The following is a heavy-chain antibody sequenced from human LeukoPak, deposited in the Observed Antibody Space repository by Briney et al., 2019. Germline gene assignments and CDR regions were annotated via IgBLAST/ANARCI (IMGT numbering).Heavy chain of an antibody. Sequence: PGGSLRLSCAASGFTFSSYAMHGVRQAPGKGLEWVAVISYDGSNKYYADSAKGRFTISRDNSKNTLYLQMNSLRAEDTAVYYCAREGDTAMTAGYYYYMDVWGKGTTVTVSS. J-gene: IGHJ6*03. V-gene: IGHV3-30*04. D-gene: IGHD5-18*01. CDR1: GFTFSSYA. CDR3: AREGDTAMTAGYYYYMDV. CDR2: ISYDGSNK.